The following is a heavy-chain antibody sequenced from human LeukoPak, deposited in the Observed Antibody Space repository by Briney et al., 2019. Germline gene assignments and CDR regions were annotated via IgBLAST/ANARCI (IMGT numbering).Heavy chain of an antibody. Sequence: ASVKVSCKASGYTFTGYYMHWVRQAPGQGLEWMGRINPNSGGTNYAQKFQGRDTMTRDTSISTAYMELSGLRSDDTAVYYCARILLTTVTTVNVDYWGQGTLVTVSS. CDR2: INPNSGGT. J-gene: IGHJ4*02. V-gene: IGHV1-2*06. CDR1: GYTFTGYY. CDR3: ARILLTTVTTVNVDY. D-gene: IGHD4-17*01.